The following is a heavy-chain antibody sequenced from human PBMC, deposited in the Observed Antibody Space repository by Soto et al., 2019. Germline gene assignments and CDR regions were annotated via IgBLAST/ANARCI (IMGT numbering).Heavy chain of an antibody. CDR3: ARKNTYYYDSSGRMDV. CDR2: ISSSSSTI. Sequence: PGGSLRLSCAASGFTFSSYSMNWVRQAPGKGLEWVSYISSSSSTIYYADYVKGRFTISRDNAKNSLYLQMNSLRDEDTAVYYCARKNTYYYDSSGRMDVWGQGTTVTVSS. V-gene: IGHV3-48*02. CDR1: GFTFSSYS. J-gene: IGHJ6*02. D-gene: IGHD3-22*01.